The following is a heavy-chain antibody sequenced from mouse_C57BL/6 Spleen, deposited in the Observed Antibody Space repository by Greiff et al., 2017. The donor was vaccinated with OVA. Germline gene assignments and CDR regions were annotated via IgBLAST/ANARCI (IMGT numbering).Heavy chain of an antibody. Sequence: EVKLEESGGGLVQPGGSLSLSCAASGFTFTDYYMSWVRQPPGKALEWLGFIRNKANGYTTEYSASVKGRFTISRDNSQSILYLQMNALRAEDSATYYCARLIYHAMDYWGQGTSVTVSS. CDR2: IRNKANGYTT. J-gene: IGHJ4*01. V-gene: IGHV7-3*01. CDR1: GFTFTDYY. CDR3: ARLIYHAMDY.